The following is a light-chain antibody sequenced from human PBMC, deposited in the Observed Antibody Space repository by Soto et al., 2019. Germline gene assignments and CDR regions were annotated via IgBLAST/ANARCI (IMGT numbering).Light chain of an antibody. V-gene: IGKV3-20*01. CDR1: QSVGRNY. J-gene: IGKJ1*01. Sequence: ENVLTQSPGTLPLPPGERATLSCRASQSVGRNYLAWYQQKPGQAPRLLIFDASSWATGIPDRFSGGGFGTYLTRTFNRVDPEGFAVVYGEGYSGSPLTFGLGAKVVIE. CDR3: EGYSGSPLT. CDR2: DAS.